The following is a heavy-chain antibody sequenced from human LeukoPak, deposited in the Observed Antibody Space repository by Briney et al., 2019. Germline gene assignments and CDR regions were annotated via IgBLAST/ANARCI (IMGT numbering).Heavy chain of an antibody. D-gene: IGHD3-22*01. J-gene: IGHJ6*03. CDR3: AKDGPGYYDSSGYPYYYYYMDV. V-gene: IGHV3-33*06. CDR1: EFTFSSYG. CDR2: IWYDGSNK. Sequence: GGSLRLSCAASEFTFSSYGMHWVRQAPGKGLEWVAVIWYDGSNKYYADSVKGRFTISRDNSKNTLYLQMNSLRAEDTAVYYCAKDGPGYYDSSGYPYYYYYMDVWGKGTTVTVSS.